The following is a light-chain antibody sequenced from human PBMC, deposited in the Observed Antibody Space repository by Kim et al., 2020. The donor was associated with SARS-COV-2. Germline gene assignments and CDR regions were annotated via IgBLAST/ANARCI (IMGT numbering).Light chain of an antibody. CDR1: NIGTKS. CDR3: QVWESGSDHSKWV. CDR2: YDS. Sequence: SYELTQPPSVSVAPGKTATITCGGNNIGTKSVHWYQQPPGRAPILVIYYDSDRPSGIPERFSGSNSGDTATLTISGVDPGDEADYYCQVWESGSDHSKWVFGGGTQLTVL. J-gene: IGLJ3*02. V-gene: IGLV3-21*01.